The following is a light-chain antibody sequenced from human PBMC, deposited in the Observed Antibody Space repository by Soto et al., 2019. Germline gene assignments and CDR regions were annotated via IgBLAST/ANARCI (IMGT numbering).Light chain of an antibody. Sequence: DIVMTQSPDSLAVSLGERATINCKSSQSVLSSSNNRNYLAWYQQKSGQPPKLLIYWASTRESGVPDRFSGSGSGTDFTLTISSLQAEDVAAYYCQRCYSIPWTFCQGTRVEIK. CDR2: WAS. CDR3: QRCYSIPWT. CDR1: QSVLSSSNNRNY. J-gene: IGKJ1*01. V-gene: IGKV4-1*01.